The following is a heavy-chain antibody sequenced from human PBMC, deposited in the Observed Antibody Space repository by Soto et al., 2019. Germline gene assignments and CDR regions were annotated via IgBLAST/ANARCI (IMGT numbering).Heavy chain of an antibody. Sequence: QVQQVESGGGVVQPGGSLRLSCTTSGFTFNTYGMHWFRQAPGKGLEWVAIIWYDGSNKYYADSVKGRFTISRDNSKNTLYLQMNSLRAEDTALYYCARSDCTGAYCYSWPFNYGVDVWGQGTTVTVSS. D-gene: IGHD2-15*01. CDR2: IWYDGSNK. CDR1: GFTFNTYG. V-gene: IGHV3-33*08. CDR3: ARSDCTGAYCYSWPFNYGVDV. J-gene: IGHJ6*02.